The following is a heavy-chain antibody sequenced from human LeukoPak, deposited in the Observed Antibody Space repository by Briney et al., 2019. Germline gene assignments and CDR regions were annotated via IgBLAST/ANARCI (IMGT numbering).Heavy chain of an antibody. D-gene: IGHD6-13*01. CDR2: IYHSGST. J-gene: IGHJ6*03. CDR3: ARQWGIAAAGRRNPYYYYMDV. Sequence: PSQTLSLTCAVSGGSISSGGYSWSWIRQPPGKGLEWIGYIYHSGSTYYNPSLKSRVTISVDRSKNQFSLKLSSVTAADTAVYYCARQWGIAAAGRRNPYYYYMDVWGKGTTVTVSS. CDR1: GGSISSGGYS. V-gene: IGHV4-30-2*01.